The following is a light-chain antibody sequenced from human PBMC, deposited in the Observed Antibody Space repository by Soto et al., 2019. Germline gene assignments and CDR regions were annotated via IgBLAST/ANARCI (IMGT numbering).Light chain of an antibody. CDR1: SSDVGRYNY. V-gene: IGLV2-8*01. J-gene: IGLJ1*01. Sequence: QSALTQPPSASGSPGQSVTISCIGTSSDVGRYNYVSWYQHHPGKAPKLIIYEVTKRPSGVPDRFSGSKSGNTASLTVSGLQADDEAHYYCNSYVGSNNYVFGTGNKV. CDR2: EVT. CDR3: NSYVGSNNYV.